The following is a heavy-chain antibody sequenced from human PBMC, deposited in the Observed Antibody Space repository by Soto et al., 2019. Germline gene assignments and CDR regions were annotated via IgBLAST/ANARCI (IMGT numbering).Heavy chain of an antibody. CDR3: ARSTAAAGTDFDS. J-gene: IGHJ4*02. V-gene: IGHV4-59*02. CDR1: GGSVSNYY. CDR2: MSFSGGT. Sequence: QVQLQESGPGLVKPSETLSLTCSVSGGSVSNYYWSWIRQPPGKGLEWIGYMSFSGGTHYKPSLRSRVTISGDTSNNQFSLDLRSVTAADTAVYYCARSTAAAGTDFDSWGQGTLVTVST. D-gene: IGHD6-13*01.